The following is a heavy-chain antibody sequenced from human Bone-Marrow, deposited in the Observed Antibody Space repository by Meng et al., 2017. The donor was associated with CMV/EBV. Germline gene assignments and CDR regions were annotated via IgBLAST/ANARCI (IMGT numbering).Heavy chain of an antibody. J-gene: IGHJ4*02. CDR2: IFPGDSDT. CDR1: GSTFTTSW. D-gene: IGHD3-10*01. V-gene: IGHV5-51*01. CDR3: ATLMVGRDYFEY. Sequence: GGSLRLSCKGYGSTFTTSWIGWVRQMPGKGLEYMGLIFPGDSDTRYSPSFQGQVTISGDRSISTAYLQWSSLKASDSALYYCATLMVGRDYFEYWGQGTVVTVSS.